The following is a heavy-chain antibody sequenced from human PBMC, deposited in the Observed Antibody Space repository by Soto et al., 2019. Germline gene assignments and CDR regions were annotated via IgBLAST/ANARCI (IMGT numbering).Heavy chain of an antibody. CDR1: GGTFSSYA. Sequence: QVQLVQSGAEVKKPGSSVKVSCKASGGTFSSYAISWVRQAPGQGLEWMGGIIPIFGTANYAQKFQGRVTITADESTSTAWMELSGLRSEDTAVYYCARSVKETTVTRYYYYYVMDVWGQGTTVTVSS. J-gene: IGHJ6*02. CDR3: ARSVKETTVTRYYYYYVMDV. V-gene: IGHV1-69*01. CDR2: IIPIFGTA. D-gene: IGHD4-17*01.